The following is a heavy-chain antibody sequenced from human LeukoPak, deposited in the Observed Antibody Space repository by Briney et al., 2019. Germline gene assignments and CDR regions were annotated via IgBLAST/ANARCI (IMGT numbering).Heavy chain of an antibody. CDR3: ARDLAYYYDSSGYYGGYFDY. CDR2: IYYSGST. J-gene: IGHJ4*02. D-gene: IGHD3-22*01. CDR1: GGSISSSSYY. Sequence: SETLSLTCTDSGGSISSSSYYWGWIRQPPGKGLEWIGSIYYSGSTYYNPSLKSRVTISVDTSKNQFSLKLSSVTAADTAVYYCARDLAYYYDSSGYYGGYFDYWGQGTLVTVSS. V-gene: IGHV4-39*02.